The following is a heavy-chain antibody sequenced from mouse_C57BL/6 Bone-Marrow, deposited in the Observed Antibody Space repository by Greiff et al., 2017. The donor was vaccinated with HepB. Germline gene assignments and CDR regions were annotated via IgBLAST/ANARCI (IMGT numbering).Heavy chain of an antibody. CDR3: ASQANLLLRYFAWFAY. CDR1: GYTFTGYW. V-gene: IGHV1-9*01. CDR2: SLPGSGST. Sequence: VQRVESGAELMKPGASVKLSCKATGYTFTGYWIEWVKQRPGHGLEWIGESLPGSGSTNYNEKFKGKATFTADTSSNTAYMQLSSLTTEDSAIYYCASQANLLLRYFAWFAYWGQGTLVTVSA. J-gene: IGHJ3*01. D-gene: IGHD1-1*01.